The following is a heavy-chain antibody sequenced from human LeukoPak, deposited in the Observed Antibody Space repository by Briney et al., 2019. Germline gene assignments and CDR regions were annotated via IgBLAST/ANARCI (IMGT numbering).Heavy chain of an antibody. Sequence: ASAKVSCKVSGYTFTGYYMHWVRHAPEQGHEWMGWINPNSGGTNYAQKFQGRVSMTRDTSISTAYMELSRLRSDDTAVYYCAREMATIADQTTRYYYMDGWGKGTTVTASS. D-gene: IGHD5-24*01. J-gene: IGHJ6*03. CDR2: INPNSGGT. CDR1: GYTFTGYY. CDR3: AREMATIADQTTRYYYMDG. V-gene: IGHV1-2*02.